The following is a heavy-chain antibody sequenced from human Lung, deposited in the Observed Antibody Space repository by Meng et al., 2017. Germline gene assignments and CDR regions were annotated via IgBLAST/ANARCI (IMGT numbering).Heavy chain of an antibody. J-gene: IGHJ4*02. D-gene: IGHD6-13*01. CDR2: IIPIFGTA. CDR3: ARDALGGIAAAGTLDY. CDR1: GGTFSSYA. Sequence: SVKVSCKASGGTFSSYAISWVRQAPGQGLEWMVGIIPIFGTANYAQKFQGRVTITADESTSTAYMELSSLRSEDTAVYYCARDALGGIAAAGTLDYWGQGTLVTVSS. V-gene: IGHV1-69*13.